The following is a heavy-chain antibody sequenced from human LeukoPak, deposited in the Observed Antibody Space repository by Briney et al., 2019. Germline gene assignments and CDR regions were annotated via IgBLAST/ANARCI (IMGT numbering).Heavy chain of an antibody. V-gene: IGHV3-7*01. J-gene: IGHJ4*02. Sequence: PGGSLRLSCAASGFTFSTYWMSWVRQAPGKGLEWVANIKHDGSEKYYVDSVKGRFTISRDNAKNSLYLQMNSLRAEVTAVYCCAREGQDDYGLVIDYWGQGTLVTVSS. D-gene: IGHD4-17*01. CDR3: AREGQDDYGLVIDY. CDR2: IKHDGSEK. CDR1: GFTFSTYW.